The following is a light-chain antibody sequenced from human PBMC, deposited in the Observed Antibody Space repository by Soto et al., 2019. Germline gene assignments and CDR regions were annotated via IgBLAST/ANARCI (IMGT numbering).Light chain of an antibody. CDR3: ISFTTRATYV. CDR1: SSNVGNYDY. V-gene: IGLV2-14*01. CDR2: DVS. Sequence: QSVLTQPASVSGSPGQSITISCTGTSSNVGNYDYVSWYQQHPGKVPKLMIYDVSNRPSGVSNRFSGSKPGNTASLTISGLQAEDEADYYCISFTTRATYVFGTGTKVTVL. J-gene: IGLJ1*01.